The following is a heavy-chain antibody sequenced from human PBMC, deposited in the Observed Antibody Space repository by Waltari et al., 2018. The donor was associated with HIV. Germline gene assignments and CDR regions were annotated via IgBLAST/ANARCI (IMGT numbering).Heavy chain of an antibody. CDR3: AEHDYGDYVPVDY. CDR2: TA. Sequence: TANYAQKFQGRVTITADKSTSTAYMELSSLRSEDTAVYYCAEHDYGDYVPVDYWGQGTLVTVSS. V-gene: IGHV1-69*06. J-gene: IGHJ4*02. D-gene: IGHD4-17*01.